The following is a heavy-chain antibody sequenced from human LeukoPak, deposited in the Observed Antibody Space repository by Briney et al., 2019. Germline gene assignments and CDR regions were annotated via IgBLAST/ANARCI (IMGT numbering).Heavy chain of an antibody. CDR2: IYYSGST. J-gene: IGHJ6*02. V-gene: IGHV4-31*03. CDR1: GGSISSGGYY. D-gene: IGHD3-3*02. CDR3: ARISRSLYYYGMDV. Sequence: SETLSLTCTVSGGSISSGGYYWSWIRQHPGKGLEWIGYIYYSGSTYYNPSLKSRVTISVDTSKNQFSLKLSSVTAADTAVYYCARISRSLYYYGMDVWGQGTTVTVSS.